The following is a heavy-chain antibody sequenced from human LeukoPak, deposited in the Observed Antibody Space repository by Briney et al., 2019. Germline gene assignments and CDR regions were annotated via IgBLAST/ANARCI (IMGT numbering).Heavy chain of an antibody. CDR2: INHSGST. V-gene: IGHV4-34*01. D-gene: IGHD3-10*01. CDR1: GGSFSGYY. J-gene: IGHJ4*02. Sequence: PSETLSLTCAVYGGSFSGYYWSWIRQPPGKGLEWIGEINHSGSTNYNPSLKSRVTISVDTSKNQFSLKLSSVTAADTAVYYCTRAPGITMVRGVMTRGDFDYWGQGTLVTVSS. CDR3: TRAPGITMVRGVMTRGDFDY.